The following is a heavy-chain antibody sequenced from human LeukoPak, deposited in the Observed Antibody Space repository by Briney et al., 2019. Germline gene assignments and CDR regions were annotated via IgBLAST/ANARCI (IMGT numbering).Heavy chain of an antibody. V-gene: IGHV1-18*01. J-gene: IGHJ6*02. Sequence: ASVKVSCKASGYTFTSYVISWVRQAPGQGLEWMGWISAYNGNTNYAQKLQGRVTMTTDTSTSTAYMELRSLRSDDTAVYYCARQNYDILTGFLYGMDVWGQGTTVTVSS. D-gene: IGHD3-9*01. CDR3: ARQNYDILTGFLYGMDV. CDR2: ISAYNGNT. CDR1: GYTFTSYV.